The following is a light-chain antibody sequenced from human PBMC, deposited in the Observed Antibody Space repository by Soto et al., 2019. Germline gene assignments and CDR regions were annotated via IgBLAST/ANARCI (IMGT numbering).Light chain of an antibody. CDR3: QQRNNWPGT. CDR1: QSVSSNY. J-gene: IGKJ1*01. V-gene: IGKV3-11*01. CDR2: DAS. Sequence: EIVLTQSPGTLSLSPGERATLSCRASQSVSSNYLAWYQQKPGQAPRLLIYDASNRATGIPARFRGSGSGTDFTLTISSLEPEDFAVYYCQQRNNWPGTFGQGTKVDIK.